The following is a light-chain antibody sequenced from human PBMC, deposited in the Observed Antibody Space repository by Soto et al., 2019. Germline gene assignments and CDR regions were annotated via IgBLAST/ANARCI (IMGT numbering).Light chain of an antibody. CDR1: QSVFSRFRNKNY. V-gene: IGKV4-1*01. Sequence: DIVMTQSPDSLTLSLGERATINCKSSQSVFSRFRNKNYLGWFQQKPGQTPRLLIYWASTRESGVSDRFSGSGSGTDFTLTIDSLLAEDVAVYYCQQYYTTPTWTFGQGTKVDIK. CDR2: WAS. J-gene: IGKJ1*01. CDR3: QQYYTTPTWT.